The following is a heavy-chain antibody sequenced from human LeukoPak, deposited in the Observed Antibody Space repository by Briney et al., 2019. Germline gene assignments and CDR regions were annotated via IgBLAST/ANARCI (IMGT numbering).Heavy chain of an antibody. D-gene: IGHD6-13*01. Sequence: GGSLRLSCAASGFTFSSYAMSWVRQAPGKGLEWVSAISGSGGSTYYADSVKGRFTISRDNSKNTLYLQMNSLRAEDTAVYYCAKASSWYSSQYYFDYWGQGTLVTVSS. J-gene: IGHJ4*02. CDR3: AKASSWYSSQYYFDY. CDR2: ISGSGGST. V-gene: IGHV3-23*01. CDR1: GFTFSSYA.